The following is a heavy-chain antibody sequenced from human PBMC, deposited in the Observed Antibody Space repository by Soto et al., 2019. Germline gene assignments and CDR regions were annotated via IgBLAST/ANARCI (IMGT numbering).Heavy chain of an antibody. CDR1: GFTFSNHA. D-gene: IGHD3-10*01. J-gene: IGHJ5*02. Sequence: EVQLLESGGGLVQPGGSLRLSCAASGFTFSNHAMSWVRQAPGKGLEWVSAISGNGISTYYADSVRGQFTISRDNSKNTLYLQMNRLRADDTAVYYCARDAIAMVRGTNNWFDPWGQGTLVTVST. V-gene: IGHV3-23*01. CDR2: ISGNGIST. CDR3: ARDAIAMVRGTNNWFDP.